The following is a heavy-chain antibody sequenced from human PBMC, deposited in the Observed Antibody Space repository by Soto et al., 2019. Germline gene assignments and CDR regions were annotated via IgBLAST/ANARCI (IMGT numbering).Heavy chain of an antibody. V-gene: IGHV4-31*03. CDR1: GGSISSGGYY. CDR3: ARDGSKGYYYYYGMDV. J-gene: IGHJ6*02. D-gene: IGHD2-15*01. CDR2: IYYSGST. Sequence: QVQLQESGPGLVKPSQTLSLTCTVSGGSISSGGYYWSWIRQHPGKGLEWIGYIYYSGSTYYNPSLKSRVTISVDTSKNQFSLKLSSVTAADTAVYYCARDGSKGYYYYYGMDVWGQGTTVTVSS.